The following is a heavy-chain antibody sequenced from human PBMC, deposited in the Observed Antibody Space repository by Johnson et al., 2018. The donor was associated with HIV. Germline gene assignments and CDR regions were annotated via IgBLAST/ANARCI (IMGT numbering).Heavy chain of an antibody. CDR3: ARGVGGRTADAFDT. V-gene: IGHV3-7*05. CDR1: GFTFSSYW. CDR2: IKQDGSEK. D-gene: IGHD3-16*01. J-gene: IGHJ3*02. Sequence: VQLVESGGGLVQPGGSLRLSCAASGFTFSSYWMSWVRQAPGKGLEWVANIKQDGSEKYYVDSVKGRFTISRDNAKNSLYLQMNSLRAEDTAVYYCARGVGGRTADAFDTWGQGTMVTVSS.